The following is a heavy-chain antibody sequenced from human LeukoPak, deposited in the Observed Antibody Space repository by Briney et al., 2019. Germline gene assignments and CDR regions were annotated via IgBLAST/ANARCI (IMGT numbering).Heavy chain of an antibody. CDR2: IYYSGST. J-gene: IGHJ4*02. V-gene: IGHV4-39*07. D-gene: IGHD3-3*01. CDR1: GGSISSSSYY. Sequence: PSETLSLTCTVSGGSISSSSYYWGWIRQPPGKGMEWIGSIYYSGSTYYNPSLKSRVTISVDTSKNQFSLKLSSVTAADTAVYYCARGTYYDFWSGYMNTYYFDYWGQGTLVTVSS. CDR3: ARGTYYDFWSGYMNTYYFDY.